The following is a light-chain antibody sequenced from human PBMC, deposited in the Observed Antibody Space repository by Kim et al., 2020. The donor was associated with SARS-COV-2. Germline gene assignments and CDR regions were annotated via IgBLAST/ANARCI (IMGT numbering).Light chain of an antibody. Sequence: QRSTISCTGSSSNIGAGYDVHWYQQLPRTAPKLLISGNSNRPSGVPDRVSGSKSGTSASLAITGLQAEDEADYYCQSYDSSLSGYVFGTGTKVTVL. CDR3: QSYDSSLSGYV. V-gene: IGLV1-40*01. CDR2: GNS. CDR1: SSNIGAGYD. J-gene: IGLJ1*01.